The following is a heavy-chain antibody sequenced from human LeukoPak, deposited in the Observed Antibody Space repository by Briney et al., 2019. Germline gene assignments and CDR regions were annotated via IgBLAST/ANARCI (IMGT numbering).Heavy chain of an antibody. CDR1: GGSISSYY. CDR3: AREGNTPYYPD. Sequence: PSETLSLTCTVSGGSISSYYWSWIRQPPGKGLEWIGYIYYSGSTNYNPSLKSRVTISVDTSKNQFSLKLSSVTAADTAVYYCAREGNTPYYPDGGQGTLVTVSS. J-gene: IGHJ4*02. D-gene: IGHD1-26*01. V-gene: IGHV4-59*01. CDR2: IYYSGST.